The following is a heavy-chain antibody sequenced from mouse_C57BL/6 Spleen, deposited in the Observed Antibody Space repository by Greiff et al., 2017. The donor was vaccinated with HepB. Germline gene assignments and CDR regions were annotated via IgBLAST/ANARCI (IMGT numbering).Heavy chain of an antibody. V-gene: IGHV1-55*01. CDR1: GYTFTSYW. Sequence: QVQLQQSGAELVKPGASVKMSCKASGYTFTSYWITWVKQRPGQGLEWIGDIYPGSGSTNYNEKFKSKATLTVDTSSSTAYMQLSSLTSEDSAVYYWARTGDGYFYFDYWGQGTTLTVSS. CDR3: ARTGDGYFYFDY. J-gene: IGHJ2*01. D-gene: IGHD2-3*01. CDR2: IYPGSGST.